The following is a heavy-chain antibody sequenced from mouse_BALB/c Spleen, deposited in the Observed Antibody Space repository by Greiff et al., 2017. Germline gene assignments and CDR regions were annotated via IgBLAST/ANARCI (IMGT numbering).Heavy chain of an antibody. CDR3: ARELTGRVFDY. CDR1: GYTFTSYW. D-gene: IGHD4-1*01. J-gene: IGHJ2*01. Sequence: QVQLQQPGAELVKPGASVKLSCKASGYTFTSYWMHWVKQRPGQGLEWIGEINPSNGRTNYNEKFKSKATLTVDKSSSTAYMQLSSLTSEDSAVYYCARELTGRVFDYWGQGTTLTVSS. CDR2: INPSNGRT. V-gene: IGHV1S81*02.